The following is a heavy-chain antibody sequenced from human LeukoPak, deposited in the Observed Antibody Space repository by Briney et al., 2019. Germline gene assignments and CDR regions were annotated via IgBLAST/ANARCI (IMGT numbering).Heavy chain of an antibody. J-gene: IGHJ3*02. Sequence: GGSLRLFCAASGFTFSSYAMSWVRQAPGKGLDWVSAISGSGDSTYYADSVKGRFTISRDNSKNTLYLQMNSLRAEDTAVYYCAKDGSSGYYDDAFDIWGQGTMVTVSS. D-gene: IGHD3-22*01. V-gene: IGHV3-23*01. CDR3: AKDGSSGYYDDAFDI. CDR1: GFTFSSYA. CDR2: ISGSGDST.